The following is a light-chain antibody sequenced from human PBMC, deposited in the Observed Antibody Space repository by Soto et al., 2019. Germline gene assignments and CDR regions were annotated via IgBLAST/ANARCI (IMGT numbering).Light chain of an antibody. CDR2: DAS. CDR3: QQRSNWPPWT. V-gene: IGKV3-11*01. CDR1: QSVSSY. Sequence: EIVLTQSPATLSLSLGERATLSCRASQSVSSYLAWYQQKPGQAPRLLIYDASNRATGIPARFSGSGSGTDFTLTIRSLEPEDFAVYYCQQRSNWPPWTFGQGTKVDIK. J-gene: IGKJ1*01.